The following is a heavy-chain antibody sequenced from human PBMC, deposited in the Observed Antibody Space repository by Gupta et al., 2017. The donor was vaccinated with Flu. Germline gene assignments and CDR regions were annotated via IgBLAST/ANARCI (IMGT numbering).Heavy chain of an antibody. D-gene: IGHD3-16*01. CDR2: IKPNSGGT. Sequence: YFMHWVRQTPGQGLEWLGWIKPNSGGTKYEQKFQDRVTMTRDTSISTAYMELHRLTSDDTAVYYCARGSSDGGDLFPLGYWGQGTMVTVSS. V-gene: IGHV1-2*02. J-gene: IGHJ4*02. CDR1: YF. CDR3: ARGSSDGGDLFPLGY.